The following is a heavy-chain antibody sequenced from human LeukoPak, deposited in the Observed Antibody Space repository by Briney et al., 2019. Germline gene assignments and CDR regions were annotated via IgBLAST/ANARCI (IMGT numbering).Heavy chain of an antibody. CDR3: ATFNRYLYYFDY. Sequence: SETLSLTCTVSGGSISSYYWGWIRQPPGKGLEWIGYIYYSGSTNYNPSLKSRVTISVDTSKNQFSLKLSSVTAADTAVYYCATFNRYLYYFDYWGQGTLVTVSS. J-gene: IGHJ4*02. D-gene: IGHD1-14*01. CDR1: GGSISSYY. CDR2: IYYSGST. V-gene: IGHV4-59*12.